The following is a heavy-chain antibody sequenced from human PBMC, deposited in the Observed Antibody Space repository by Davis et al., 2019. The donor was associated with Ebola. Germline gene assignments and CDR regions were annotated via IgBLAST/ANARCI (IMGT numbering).Heavy chain of an antibody. CDR3: ARGGDDYGDSLRY. V-gene: IGHV4-59*10. Sequence: PSETLSLTCAVYVGSFSGYYWSWIRQPAGKGLEWIGRIYTSGSTNYNPSLKSRVTMSVDTSKNQFSLKLSSVTAADTAVYYCARGGDDYGDSLRYWGQGTLVTVSS. D-gene: IGHD4-17*01. J-gene: IGHJ4*02. CDR2: IYTSGST. CDR1: VGSFSGYY.